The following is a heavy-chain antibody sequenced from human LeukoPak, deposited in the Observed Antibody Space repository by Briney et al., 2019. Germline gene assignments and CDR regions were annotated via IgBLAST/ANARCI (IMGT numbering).Heavy chain of an antibody. CDR3: ATAPIVGATFFDY. Sequence: GESLQISCQGSGSSFTSYWIGWVRQLPGKGLEWMGIIYPGDSDTRYSPPFQGQVTISADKSISTAYMELSSLRSEDTAVYYCATAPIVGATFFDYWGQGTLVTVSS. J-gene: IGHJ4*02. CDR1: GSSFTSYW. CDR2: IYPGDSDT. V-gene: IGHV5-51*01. D-gene: IGHD1-26*01.